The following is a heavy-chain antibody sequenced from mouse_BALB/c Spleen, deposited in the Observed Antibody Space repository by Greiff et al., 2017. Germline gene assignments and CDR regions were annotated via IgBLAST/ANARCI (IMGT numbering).Heavy chain of an antibody. J-gene: IGHJ1*01. CDR3: ARDYYGSSYRWYFDV. Sequence: EVKLMESGGGLVQPGGSRKLSCAASGFTFSDYGMAWVRQAPGKGPEWVAFISNLAYSIYYADTVTGRFTISRENAKNTLYLEMSSLRSEDTAMYYCARDYYGSSYRWYFDVWGAGTTVTVAS. D-gene: IGHD1-1*01. CDR1: GFTFSDYG. CDR2: ISNLAYSI. V-gene: IGHV5-15*02.